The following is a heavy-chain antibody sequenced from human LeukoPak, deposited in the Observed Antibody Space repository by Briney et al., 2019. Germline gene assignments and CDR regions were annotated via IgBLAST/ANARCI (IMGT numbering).Heavy chain of an antibody. CDR2: ISSSGSTI. V-gene: IGHV3-11*04. D-gene: IGHD2-15*01. Sequence: PGGSLRLSCAASGFTFSDYYMSWIRQAPGKGLEWVSYISSSGSTIYYADSVKGRFTISRDNAKNTLYLQMNSQRPEDTAVYYCARGGFKYNYYDAMDVWGQGTTVTVSS. J-gene: IGHJ6*02. CDR1: GFTFSDYY. CDR3: ARGGFKYNYYDAMDV.